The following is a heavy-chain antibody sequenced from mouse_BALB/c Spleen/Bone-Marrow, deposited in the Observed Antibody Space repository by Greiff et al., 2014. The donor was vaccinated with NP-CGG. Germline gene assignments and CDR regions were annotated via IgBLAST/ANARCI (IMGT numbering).Heavy chain of an antibody. Sequence: EVKLEESGGGLVQPGGSLRLSCATSGFTFTDYYMSWVRQPPGKALEWLGFIRNKANGYTTEYSASVKGRFTISRDNSQSILYLQMNILRTEDSATYYCARDRNYDIHWYSDVWGAGTTVTVSS. D-gene: IGHD1-1*01. V-gene: IGHV7-3*02. CDR2: IRNKANGYTT. CDR1: GFTFTDYY. CDR3: ARDRNYDIHWYSDV. J-gene: IGHJ1*01.